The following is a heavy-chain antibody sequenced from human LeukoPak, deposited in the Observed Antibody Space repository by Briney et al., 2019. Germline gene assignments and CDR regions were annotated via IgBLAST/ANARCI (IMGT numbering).Heavy chain of an antibody. CDR2: IIPIVGTT. CDR1: GGTFSSYA. V-gene: IGHV1-69*13. D-gene: IGHD3-22*01. J-gene: IGHJ4*02. CDR3: ARRGYYYDSSGYSHLPDY. Sequence: ASVKVSCKASGGTFSSYAFSWVRQAPGQGLEWMGGIIPIVGTTNYAQMFQGRVTITADESTSTAYIELSSLRSEDTAVYYCARRGYYYDSSGYSHLPDYWGQGTLVTVSA.